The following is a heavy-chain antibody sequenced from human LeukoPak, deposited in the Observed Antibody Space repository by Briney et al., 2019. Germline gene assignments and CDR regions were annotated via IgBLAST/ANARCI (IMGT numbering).Heavy chain of an antibody. D-gene: IGHD2-2*01. J-gene: IGHJ4*02. CDR2: IYHSGST. V-gene: IGHV4-38-2*02. CDR1: GYSISSGYY. Sequence: SETLSLTCTVSGYSISSGYYWGWIRQPPGKGLEWIGSIYHSGSTYYNPSLKSRVTISVDTSKKQFSLKLSSVTAADTAVYYCARGSPKQYCTSTRCYWTQPYDFWGQGTLVTVSS. CDR3: ARGSPKQYCTSTRCYWTQPYDF.